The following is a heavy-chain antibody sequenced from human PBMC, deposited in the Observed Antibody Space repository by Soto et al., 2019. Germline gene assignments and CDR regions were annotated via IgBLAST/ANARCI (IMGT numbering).Heavy chain of an antibody. CDR1: GYTFTGYY. D-gene: IGHD2-2*01. CDR3: ARAQGVVPAAEPNWFDP. Sequence: VASVKVSCKAPGYTFTGYYMHWVRQAPGQGLEWMGWINPNSGGTNYAQKFQGWVTMTRDTSISTAYMELSRLRSDDTAVYYCARAQGVVPAAEPNWFDPWGQGTLVTVSS. CDR2: INPNSGGT. V-gene: IGHV1-2*04. J-gene: IGHJ5*02.